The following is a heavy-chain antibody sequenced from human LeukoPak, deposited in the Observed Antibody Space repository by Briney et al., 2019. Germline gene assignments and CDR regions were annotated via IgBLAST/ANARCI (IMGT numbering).Heavy chain of an antibody. V-gene: IGHV4-59*01. J-gene: IGHJ4*02. CDR1: GGSISSYY. CDR2: FYDSGNT. D-gene: IGHD3-16*01. Sequence: SETLSLTCTVSGGSISSYYWSWIRQPPGKGMEWLGYFYDSGNTNYNPSLKSRVTISVDTSKNQFSLKLSSVTAADTAVYYCARWSIMITLGGAHFDYWGQGTLVTVSS. CDR3: ARWSIMITLGGAHFDY.